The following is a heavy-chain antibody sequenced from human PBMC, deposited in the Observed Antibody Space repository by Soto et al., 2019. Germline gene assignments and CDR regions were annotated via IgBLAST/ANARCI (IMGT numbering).Heavy chain of an antibody. D-gene: IGHD3-22*01. CDR3: AKDGVAHIPLYTSGSSYDH. V-gene: IGHV3-23*01. J-gene: IGHJ4*02. CDR1: GFIFSSYA. CDR2: ISGSDGST. Sequence: SVGSLRLSCAASGFIFSSYAMSWVRQAPGKGLEWVSAISGSDGSTYYADSVKGRFTISRDNSRNTLYLQMNSLRAEDTAVYYCAKDGVAHIPLYTSGSSYDHWGQGTLVTVSS.